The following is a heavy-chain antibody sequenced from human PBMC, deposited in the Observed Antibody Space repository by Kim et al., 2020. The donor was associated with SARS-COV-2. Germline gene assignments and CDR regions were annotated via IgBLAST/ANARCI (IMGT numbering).Heavy chain of an antibody. CDR2: IKQDESSR. CDR1: GFAFSSHW. CDR3: ARDVRAARDF. D-gene: IGHD6-25*01. J-gene: IGHJ4*02. V-gene: IGHV3-7*01. Sequence: GGSLRLSCAASGFAFSSHWMAWVRQAPGKGLEWVAHIKQDESSRNYVDSVKGRFTISRDNSKYSLFLQMNSLRDDDTAVYYCARDVRAARDFWGQGTLVTVSS.